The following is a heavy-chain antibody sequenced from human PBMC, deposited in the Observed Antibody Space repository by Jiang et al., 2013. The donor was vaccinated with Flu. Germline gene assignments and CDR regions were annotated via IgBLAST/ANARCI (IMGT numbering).Heavy chain of an antibody. V-gene: IGHV4-34*01. CDR3: AREREMATY. Sequence: KSRVTISVDTSKNQFSLKLSSVTAADTAVYYCAREREMATYWGQGTLVTVSS. D-gene: IGHD5-24*01. J-gene: IGHJ4*02.